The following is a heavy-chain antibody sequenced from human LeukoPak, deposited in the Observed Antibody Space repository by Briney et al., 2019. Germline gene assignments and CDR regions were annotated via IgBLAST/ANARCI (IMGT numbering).Heavy chain of an antibody. D-gene: IGHD1-26*01. J-gene: IGHJ4*02. CDR2: ICPGDSDT. CDR1: GYSFTSYW. V-gene: IGHV5-51*01. CDR3: ARLEFLSSGNYYDLFDY. Sequence: GESLKISCKGSGYSFTSYWIGWVRQMPGKGLEWMGIICPGDSDTRYSPSLQGQVTISADKSISTAYLQWSSLKASDTAMYYCARLEFLSSGNYYDLFDYWGQGTLVTVSS.